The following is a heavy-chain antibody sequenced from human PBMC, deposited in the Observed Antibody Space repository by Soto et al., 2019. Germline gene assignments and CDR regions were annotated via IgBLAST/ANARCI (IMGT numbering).Heavy chain of an antibody. CDR2: INHSGST. V-gene: IGHV4-34*01. D-gene: IGHD5-18*01. Sequence: HVKLQQWCAGLLKPSETLSLTCAVYGGSFSGYYWSWIRQTPGKGLEWIGEINHSGSTNYNPSLKSRFTIAVDTSEIQFSLILSSVAAADTAVYYCAIGYGRNFDYWGQGTLVTVSS. CDR3: AIGYGRNFDY. CDR1: GGSFSGYY. J-gene: IGHJ4*02.